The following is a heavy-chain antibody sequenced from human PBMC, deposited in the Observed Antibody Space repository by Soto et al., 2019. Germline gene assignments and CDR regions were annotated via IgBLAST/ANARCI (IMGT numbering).Heavy chain of an antibody. CDR1: GGSFSGYY. CDR2: INHSGST. Sequence: SETLSLTCAVYGGSFSGYYWSWIRQPPGKGLEWIGEINHSGSTNYNPSLKSRVTISVDTSKNQFSLKLSSVTAADTAVYYCASRKLLHSRAYYMDVWGKGTTVTVSS. V-gene: IGHV4-34*01. D-gene: IGHD2-15*01. CDR3: ASRKLLHSRAYYMDV. J-gene: IGHJ6*03.